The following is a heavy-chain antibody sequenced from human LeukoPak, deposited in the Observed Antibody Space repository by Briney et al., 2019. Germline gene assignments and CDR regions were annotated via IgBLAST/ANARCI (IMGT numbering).Heavy chain of an antibody. J-gene: IGHJ4*02. CDR3: AKPTTVTTIDSFDY. Sequence: GRSLRLSCAASGFTFSSYGMHWVRQAPGKGLEWVAVIWYDGSNKYYADSVKGRFTISRDNSKNTLYLQMNSLRAEDTAVYYCAKPTTVTTIDSFDYWGQGTLVTVSS. CDR2: IWYDGSNK. D-gene: IGHD4-17*01. CDR1: GFTFSSYG. V-gene: IGHV3-33*06.